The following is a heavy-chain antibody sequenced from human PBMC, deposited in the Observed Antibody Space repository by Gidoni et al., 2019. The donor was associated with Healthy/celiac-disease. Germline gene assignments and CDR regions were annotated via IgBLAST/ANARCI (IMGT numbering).Heavy chain of an antibody. D-gene: IGHD6-13*01. CDR1: GFSLSNARMG. CDR3: ARILAIAAVYYFDY. Sequence: QVTLKESGPVLVTPTETLTLTCTVSGFSLSNARMGVSWIRQPPGKALEWLAHIFSNDEKSYSTSLKSRLTISKDTSKSQVVLTMTNMDPVDTATYYCARILAIAAVYYFDYWGQGTLVTVSS. V-gene: IGHV2-26*01. CDR2: IFSNDEK. J-gene: IGHJ4*02.